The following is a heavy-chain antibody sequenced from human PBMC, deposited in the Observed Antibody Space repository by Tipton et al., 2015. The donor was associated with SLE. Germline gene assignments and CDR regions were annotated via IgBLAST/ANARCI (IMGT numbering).Heavy chain of an antibody. V-gene: IGHV4-38-2*02. D-gene: IGHD5-18*01. J-gene: IGHJ3*02. Sequence: QLVQSGAEVKKPGASVKVSCKASGYTFTSYGISWIRQPPGKGLEWIGSIYYSGSTYYNPSLKSRVTISVDTSKNQFSLKLSSVTAADTAVYYCAREDTAMVVSFDIWGQGTMVTVSS. CDR1: GYTFTSYGI. CDR2: IYYSGST. CDR3: AREDTAMVVSFDI.